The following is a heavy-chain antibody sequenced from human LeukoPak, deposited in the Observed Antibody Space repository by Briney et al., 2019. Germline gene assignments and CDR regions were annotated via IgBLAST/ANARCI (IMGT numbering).Heavy chain of an antibody. J-gene: IGHJ4*02. D-gene: IGHD3-22*01. CDR3: ARGKRYYYDSSGYYLSTLARKYYFDY. CDR1: GFTFSRYA. Sequence: GGSLRLSCAASGFTFSRYAMHWIRQAPGKGLEWVAVISYDGSTKFYADSVTRRFTISRDSSKNIVYLQMSSLRAEDTAVYYCARGKRYYYDSSGYYLSTLARKYYFDYWGQGTLVTVSS. V-gene: IGHV3-30-3*01. CDR2: ISYDGSTK.